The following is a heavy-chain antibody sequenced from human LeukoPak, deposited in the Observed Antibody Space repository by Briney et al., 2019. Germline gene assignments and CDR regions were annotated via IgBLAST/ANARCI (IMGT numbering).Heavy chain of an antibody. Sequence: GGSLRLSCAASGFTFSSYEMNWVRQAPGKGLEWVSYSSSSGTTIYYAESVKGRFTISRDNAKNSLHLQMNSLRAEDTAVYYCASQDVFRYHDYWGQGTLVTVSS. J-gene: IGHJ4*02. D-gene: IGHD2-2*01. CDR2: SSSSGTTI. CDR1: GFTFSSYE. CDR3: ASQDVFRYHDY. V-gene: IGHV3-48*03.